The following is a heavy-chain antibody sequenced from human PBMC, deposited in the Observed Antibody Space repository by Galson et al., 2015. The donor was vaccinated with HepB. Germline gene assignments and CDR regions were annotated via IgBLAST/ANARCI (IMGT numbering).Heavy chain of an antibody. Sequence: SLRLSCAAFGFTFSSYPMHWVRQAPGKGLEWVAIISYDGSDKYYADSVKGRFTISRDNSKNTLYLQMNSLRAEDTAVYYCAREDSSGYRWGAEYWGQGTLIIVSS. CDR2: ISYDGSDK. V-gene: IGHV3-30-3*01. D-gene: IGHD3-22*01. CDR3: AREDSSGYRWGAEY. J-gene: IGHJ4*02. CDR1: GFTFSSYP.